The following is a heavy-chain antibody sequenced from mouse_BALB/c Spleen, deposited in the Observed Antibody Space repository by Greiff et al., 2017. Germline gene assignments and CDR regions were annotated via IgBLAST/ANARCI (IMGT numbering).Heavy chain of an antibody. CDR2: ISSGGST. J-gene: IGHJ1*01. V-gene: IGHV5-6-5*01. D-gene: IGHD1-1*01. CDR3: ARGFSTTDYWCFDV. CDR1: GFTFSSYA. Sequence: EVKLVESGGGLVKPGGSLKLSCAASGFTFSSYAMSWVRQTPEKRLEWVASISSGGSTYYPDSVKGRFTISRDNARNILYLQMSSLRSEDTAMYYCARGFSTTDYWCFDVWGEGTTVTVSS.